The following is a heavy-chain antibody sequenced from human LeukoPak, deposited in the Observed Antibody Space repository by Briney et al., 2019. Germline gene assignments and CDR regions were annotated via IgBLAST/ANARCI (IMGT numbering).Heavy chain of an antibody. D-gene: IGHD3-22*01. Sequence: SETLSLTCTVSGGSISSYYWSWIRQPPGKGLEWIGYIYYSGSTNYNPSLKSRVTISVDTSKNQFSLKLSSVTAADTAVYYCARVERFDYDSSGYYAEYYFDYWGQGTLVTVSS. V-gene: IGHV4-59*01. CDR1: GGSISSYY. CDR2: IYYSGST. CDR3: ARVERFDYDSSGYYAEYYFDY. J-gene: IGHJ4*02.